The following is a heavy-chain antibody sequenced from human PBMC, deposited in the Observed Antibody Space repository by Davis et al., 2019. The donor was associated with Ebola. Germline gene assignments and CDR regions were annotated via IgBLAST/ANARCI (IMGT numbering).Heavy chain of an antibody. CDR1: GFTFSSYA. Sequence: GESLKISCAASGFTFSSYAMSWVRQAPGKGLEWVSAISGSGGSTYYADSVKGRFTISRDNSKNTLYLQMNRLRAEDTALYHCASNLAAGEYDYWGQGTLVTVSS. D-gene: IGHD7-27*01. CDR2: ISGSGGST. V-gene: IGHV3-23*01. CDR3: ASNLAAGEYDY. J-gene: IGHJ4*02.